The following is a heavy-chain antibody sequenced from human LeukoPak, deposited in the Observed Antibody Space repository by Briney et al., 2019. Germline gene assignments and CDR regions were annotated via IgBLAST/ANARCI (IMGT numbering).Heavy chain of an antibody. CDR3: ARDQSITFGGVIVDTIDY. V-gene: IGHV1-46*01. CDR1: GYTFTGYY. CDR2: INPSGGST. Sequence: GASVKVSCKASGYTFTGYYMHWVRQAPGQGLEWMGIINPSGGSTSYAQKFQGRVTMTRDTSTSTVYMELSSLRSEDTAVYYCARDQSITFGGVIVDTIDYWGQGTLVTVSS. J-gene: IGHJ4*02. D-gene: IGHD3-16*02.